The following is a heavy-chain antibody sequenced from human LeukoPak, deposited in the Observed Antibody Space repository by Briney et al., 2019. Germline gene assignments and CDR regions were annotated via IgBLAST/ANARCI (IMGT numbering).Heavy chain of an antibody. CDR2: IYYSGST. V-gene: IGHV4-59*08. D-gene: IGHD4-17*01. CDR3: ARQQYGDSGGYFDY. CDR1: GGSISSYY. Sequence: SETLSLTCTVSGGSISSYYWSWIRQPPGKGLEWIGYIYYSGSTNYNPSLKSRVTISVDTSKNQFSLKLSSVTAADTALYYCARQQYGDSGGYFDYWGQGTLVTVSS. J-gene: IGHJ4*02.